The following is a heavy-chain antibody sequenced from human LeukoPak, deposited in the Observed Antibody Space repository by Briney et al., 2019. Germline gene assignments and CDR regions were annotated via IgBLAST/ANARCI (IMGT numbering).Heavy chain of an antibody. V-gene: IGHV3-23*01. Sequence: GGSLRLSCGASGFTFSKYAMSWVRQAPGKGLEWVSVISGSGGTTYYADSVKGRFTISRDSSKNTLYLQMNSLRAEDTAVYYCAKVSGGGLYYDGMDVWGQGTTVTVSS. CDR2: ISGSGGTT. D-gene: IGHD1-14*01. J-gene: IGHJ6*02. CDR1: GFTFSKYA. CDR3: AKVSGGGLYYDGMDV.